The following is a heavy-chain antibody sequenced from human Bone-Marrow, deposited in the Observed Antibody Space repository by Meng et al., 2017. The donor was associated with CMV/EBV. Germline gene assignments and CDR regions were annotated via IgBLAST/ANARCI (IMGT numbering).Heavy chain of an antibody. D-gene: IGHD2-2*02. Sequence: GGSLRLSCAASGFTFSDYYMSWIRQAPGKGLEWVSYISSSGSTIYYADSVKGRFTISRDNAKNSLYLQMNSLGAEDTAVYYCAREGYCSSTSCYKEYYYGMDVWGQGTTVTVSS. J-gene: IGHJ6*02. CDR3: AREGYCSSTSCYKEYYYGMDV. CDR2: ISSSGSTI. V-gene: IGHV3-11*04. CDR1: GFTFSDYY.